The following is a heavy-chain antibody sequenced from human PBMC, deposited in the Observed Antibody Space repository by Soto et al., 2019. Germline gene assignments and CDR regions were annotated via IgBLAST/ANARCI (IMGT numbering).Heavy chain of an antibody. J-gene: IGHJ3*02. CDR3: VKDGLTSVFGLVHDGSDI. CDR1: GFSFGDYG. CDR2: ISWNSGNM. Sequence: GGSLRLSCVASGFSFGDYGMHWVRQAPGRGPEWVSGISWNSGNMGYAETVKGRFTISRDNAKNSLYLQMNSLRAEDTALYYCVKDGLTSVFGLVHDGSDIWGHGTMVTVSS. D-gene: IGHD3-3*01. V-gene: IGHV3-9*01.